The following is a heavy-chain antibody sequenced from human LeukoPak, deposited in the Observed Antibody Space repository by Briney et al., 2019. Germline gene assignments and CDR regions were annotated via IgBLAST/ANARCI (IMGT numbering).Heavy chain of an antibody. D-gene: IGHD3-10*01. J-gene: IGHJ5*02. V-gene: IGHV3-30*01. Sequence: PGGSLRLSCAASGFTFSSYAMHWVCQAPGKGLEWVAVISYDGSNKYYADSVKGRFTISRDNSKNTLYLQMNSLRAEDTAVYYCARDRHYYGSGSENWFDPWGQGTLVTVSS. CDR3: ARDRHYYGSGSENWFDP. CDR1: GFTFSSYA. CDR2: ISYDGSNK.